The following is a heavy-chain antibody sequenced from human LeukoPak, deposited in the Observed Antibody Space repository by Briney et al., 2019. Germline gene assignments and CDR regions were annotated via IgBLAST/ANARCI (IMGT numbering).Heavy chain of an antibody. V-gene: IGHV3-48*03. D-gene: IGHD5-18*01. CDR3: ARGSRQLWLNFDY. J-gene: IGHJ4*02. Sequence: GGSLRLSXAASGFTFSSYEMNWVRQAPGKGLEWVSYISSSGSTIYYADSVKGRFTISRDNAKNSLYLQMNSLRAEDTAVYYCARGSRQLWLNFDYWGQGTLVTVSS. CDR1: GFTFSSYE. CDR2: ISSSGSTI.